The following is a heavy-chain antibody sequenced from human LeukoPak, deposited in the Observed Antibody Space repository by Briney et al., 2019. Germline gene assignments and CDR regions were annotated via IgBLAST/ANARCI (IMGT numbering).Heavy chain of an antibody. D-gene: IGHD6-6*01. CDR3: ARQGGYSSPFYI. CDR2: IYSSGGT. CDR1: GGSILTYY. J-gene: IGHJ6*04. V-gene: IGHV4-59*08. Sequence: SETLSLTCTVSGGSILTYYWSWIRQPPGKELEWIGYIYSSGGTNYNPSLRGRLTISVDTSRNQFSLRLSSVTAADTAVYYCARQGGYSSPFYIWGKGTTVAVSS.